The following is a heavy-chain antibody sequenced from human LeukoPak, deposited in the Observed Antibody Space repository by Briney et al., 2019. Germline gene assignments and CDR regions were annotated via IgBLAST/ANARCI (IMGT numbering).Heavy chain of an antibody. J-gene: IGHJ4*02. CDR3: ASSGSYRFDY. CDR2: ITASGTAM. V-gene: IGHV3-48*02. CDR1: GFTFSCYS. Sequence: GGSLRLSCAASGFTFSCYSMNWVRQAPGKGLEWVSHITASGTAMFYADSVKGRFTISRDNAKNSLYLQMNSLRDEDTAVYYCASSGSYRFDYWGQGTLVTVSS. D-gene: IGHD1-26*01.